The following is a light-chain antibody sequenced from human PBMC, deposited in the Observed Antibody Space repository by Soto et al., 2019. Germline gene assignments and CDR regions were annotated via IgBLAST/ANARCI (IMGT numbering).Light chain of an antibody. J-gene: IGKJ1*01. CDR3: QQYDSSPRT. CDR2: GAS. Sequence: EVVLTQSPGTLSLSPGERATVSCRASQTVSRNYLAWYQKKPGQAPRLLIYGASTRAADIPDRFSGSGSGTDFTLTINRLEPEDFAVYYCQQYDSSPRTFGQGTKVDIK. CDR1: QTVSRNY. V-gene: IGKV3-20*01.